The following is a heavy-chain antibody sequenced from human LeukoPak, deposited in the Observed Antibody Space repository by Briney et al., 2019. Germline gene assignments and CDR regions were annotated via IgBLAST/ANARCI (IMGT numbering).Heavy chain of an antibody. V-gene: IGHV1-2*06. CDR2: INPNTGGT. J-gene: IGHJ5*02. Sequence: ASVRVSCKASGYTFTGYFIHWVRQAPGQGLEWMGRINPNTGGTNYAQKFQGRVTMTRDTSITTAYMELGSLRSDDTAVYYCARDDWLRYCSGGSCRFDPWGQGTRVTVSS. CDR1: GYTFTGYF. CDR3: ARDDWLRYCSGGSCRFDP. D-gene: IGHD2-15*01.